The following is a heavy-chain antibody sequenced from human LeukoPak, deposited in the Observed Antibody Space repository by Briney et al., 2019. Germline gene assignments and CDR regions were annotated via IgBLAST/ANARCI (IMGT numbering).Heavy chain of an antibody. D-gene: IGHD1-26*01. V-gene: IGHV3-48*04. CDR2: ISSSSSTI. Sequence: GGSLRLSCAASGFTFSSYSMNWVRQAPGKGLEWVSYISSSSSTIYYADSVKGRFTISRDSAKNSLYLQMNSLRAEDTAVYYCARDPRYSGSYYVFWGQGTLVTVSS. CDR1: GFTFSSYS. J-gene: IGHJ4*02. CDR3: ARDPRYSGSYYVF.